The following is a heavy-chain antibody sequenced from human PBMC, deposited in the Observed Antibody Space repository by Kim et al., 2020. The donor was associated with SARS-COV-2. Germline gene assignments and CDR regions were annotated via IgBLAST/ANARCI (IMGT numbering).Heavy chain of an antibody. V-gene: IGHV4-34*01. CDR1: GGSFTYYY. D-gene: IGHD1-1*01. J-gene: IGHJ6*02. Sequence: SETLSLTCGVSGGSFTYYYWSWIRQPPGKGLEWIGEVFHSGDTNYNPSLKSRMTISLDTSKKQFSLILSSVTAADTAVYYCSRGRRGTWNDRTDYGMDVGGQGTPVTVSS. CDR2: VFHSGDT. CDR3: SRGRRGTWNDRTDYGMDV.